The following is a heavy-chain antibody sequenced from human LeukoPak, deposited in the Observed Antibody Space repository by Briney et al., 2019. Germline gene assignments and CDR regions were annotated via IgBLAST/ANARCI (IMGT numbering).Heavy chain of an antibody. CDR1: GYTFTSYY. V-gene: IGHV1-46*01. J-gene: IGHJ6*03. CDR3: AREGSDDYAPFYYYYMDV. D-gene: IGHD4-17*01. CDR2: INPSGGST. Sequence: ASVKVSCKASGYTFTSYYMHWVRQAPGQGLEWMGIINPSGGSTSYAQKFQGRVTMTRDMSTSTVCMELSSLRSEDTAVYYCAREGSDDYAPFYYYYMDVWGKGTTVTVSS.